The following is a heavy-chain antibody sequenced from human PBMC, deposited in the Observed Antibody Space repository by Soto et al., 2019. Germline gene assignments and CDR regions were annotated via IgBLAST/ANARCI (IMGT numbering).Heavy chain of an antibody. CDR2: MNPNSGNT. J-gene: IGHJ5*02. V-gene: IGHV1-8*01. Sequence: GASVKVSCKASGYTFTSYDINWVRQATGQGLEWMGWMNPNSGNTGYAQKFQGRVTMTRNTSISTAYMELSSLRSEDTAVYYCARGIAYYDFWSGYFYDLWGKGTLVTVSS. CDR3: ARGIAYYDFWSGYFYDL. CDR1: GYTFTSYD. D-gene: IGHD3-3*01.